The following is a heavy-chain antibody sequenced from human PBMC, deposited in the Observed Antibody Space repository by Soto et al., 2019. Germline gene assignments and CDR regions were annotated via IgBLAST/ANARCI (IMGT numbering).Heavy chain of an antibody. CDR2: IKSKTDGGTT. Sequence: GGSLRLSCAASGFTFSNAWMNWVRQAPGKGLEWVGRIKSKTDGGTTDYAAPVKGRFTISRDDSKNTLYLQMNSLKTEDTAVYYCTTTSLEFGFWSGYYTANWFDPWGQGTLVTVSS. J-gene: IGHJ5*02. CDR1: GFTFSNAW. CDR3: TTTSLEFGFWSGYYTANWFDP. D-gene: IGHD3-3*01. V-gene: IGHV3-15*07.